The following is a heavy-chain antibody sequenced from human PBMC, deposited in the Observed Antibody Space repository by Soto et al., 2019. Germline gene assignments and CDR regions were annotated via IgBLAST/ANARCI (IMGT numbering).Heavy chain of an antibody. D-gene: IGHD3-22*01. CDR3: ARQYSSGYYYLYYFDY. CDR2: IYYSGST. CDR1: GGSISSGGYY. Sequence: SETLSLTCTVSGGSISSGGYYWSWIRQPPGKGLEWIGSIYYSGSTYYNPSLKSRVTISVDTSKNQFSLKLSSVTAADTAVYYCARQYSSGYYYLYYFDYWGQGTLVTVSS. J-gene: IGHJ4*02. V-gene: IGHV4-39*01.